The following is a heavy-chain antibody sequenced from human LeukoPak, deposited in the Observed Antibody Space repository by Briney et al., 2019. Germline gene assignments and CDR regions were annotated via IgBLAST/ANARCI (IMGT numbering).Heavy chain of an antibody. CDR1: GGSFNSYY. CDR3: ARGYYDILTIYYYDHYYYYYMDV. D-gene: IGHD3-9*01. V-gene: IGHV4-59*01. J-gene: IGHJ6*03. CDR2: IYYNGST. Sequence: SETLSLTCTVSGGSFNSYYWNWIRQPPGKGLEWIGYIYYNGSTNYNPSLKSRVTISVGTPKNQFSLKLRSVTTADTAVYYCARGYYDILTIYYYDHYYYYYMDVWGKGTTVTVSS.